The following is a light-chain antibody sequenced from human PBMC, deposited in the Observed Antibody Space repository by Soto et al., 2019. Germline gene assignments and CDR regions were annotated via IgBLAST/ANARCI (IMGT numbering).Light chain of an antibody. V-gene: IGKV1-5*03. CDR3: QHYNSYSEA. J-gene: IGKJ1*01. CDR1: QTISSW. Sequence: DIQMTQFPSTLSGSVGDRVTITCRASQTISSWWAWYQQKPGKAPKLLIYKASTLKSGVPSRFSGSGSGTEFTLTISSLQPDDFATYYCQHYNSYSEAFCQGTKVELK. CDR2: KAS.